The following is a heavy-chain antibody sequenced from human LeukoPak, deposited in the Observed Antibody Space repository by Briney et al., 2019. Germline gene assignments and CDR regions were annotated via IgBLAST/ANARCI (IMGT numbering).Heavy chain of an antibody. CDR2: ISYDGSNK. J-gene: IGHJ4*02. CDR1: GFTFSSYA. V-gene: IGHV3-30*04. D-gene: IGHD6-19*01. CDR3: ARGSGASPRVGWYFGDY. Sequence: GGSLRLSCAASGFTFSSYAMLWVRQAPGKGLEWVAVISYDGSNKYYADSVKGRFTISRDNSKNTLYLQMNSLRAEDTAVYYCARGSGASPRVGWYFGDYWGQGTLVTVSS.